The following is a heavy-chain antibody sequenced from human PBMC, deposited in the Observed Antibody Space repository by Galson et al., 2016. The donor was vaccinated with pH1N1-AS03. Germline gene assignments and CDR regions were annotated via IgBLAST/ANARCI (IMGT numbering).Heavy chain of an antibody. CDR3: ARVDSSTYSDGWVPFDY. J-gene: IGHJ4*02. Sequence: SLRLSCAASGFTVSSNYMSWVRQAPGKGLEWVSSIYTGGDTFYTDSVRGRFTISRDDSKNTLYLQMNSLRTADTAMYYCARVDSSTYSDGWVPFDYWGQGTLVTVSS. D-gene: IGHD5-24*01. CDR1: GFTVSSNY. CDR2: IYTGGDT. V-gene: IGHV3-53*01.